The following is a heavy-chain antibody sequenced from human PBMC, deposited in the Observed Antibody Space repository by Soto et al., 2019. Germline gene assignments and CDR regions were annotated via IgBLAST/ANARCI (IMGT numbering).Heavy chain of an antibody. Sequence: GGSLRLSCAASGFSFRTAWMSWVRQAPGKGLEWVGHIKSQGDGGTRDYAAPVKGRFTISRDDSKNTLFLQMNSLKNEDTAVYFCTTALQAHCDPTTCYDPTHYYDAMEVWGQGTTVTV. D-gene: IGHD2-2*01. CDR1: GFSFRTAW. CDR3: TTALQAHCDPTTCYDPTHYYDAMEV. J-gene: IGHJ6*02. CDR2: IKSQGDGGTR. V-gene: IGHV3-15*01.